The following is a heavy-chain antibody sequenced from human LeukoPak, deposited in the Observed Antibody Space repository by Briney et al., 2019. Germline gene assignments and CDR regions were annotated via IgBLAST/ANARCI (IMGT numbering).Heavy chain of an antibody. CDR1: GIRFNDYW. CDR2: ISSSSSYI. V-gene: IGHV3-21*01. J-gene: IGHJ4*02. D-gene: IGHD3-9*01. Sequence: PGGSLRLSCTVSGIRFNDYWMSWVRQAPGKGLEWVSSISSSSSYIYYADSVKGRFTISRDNAKNSLYLQMNSLRAEDTAVYYCARDRAGNYDILTGSLFFDYWGQGTLVTVSS. CDR3: ARDRAGNYDILTGSLFFDY.